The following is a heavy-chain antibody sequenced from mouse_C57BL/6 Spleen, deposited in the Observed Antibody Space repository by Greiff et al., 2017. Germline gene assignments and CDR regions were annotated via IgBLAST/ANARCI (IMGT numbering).Heavy chain of an antibody. D-gene: IGHD2-4*01. V-gene: IGHV14-3*01. J-gene: IGHJ3*01. CDR1: GFNIKNTY. Sequence: VHVKQSVAELVRPGASVKLSCTASGFNIKNTYMHWVKQRPEQGLEWIGRIDPANGNTKYAPKFQGKATITADTSSNTAYLQLSSLTSEDTAIYYCARGYYDYDGGFAYWGQGTLVTVSA. CDR3: ARGYYDYDGGFAY. CDR2: IDPANGNT.